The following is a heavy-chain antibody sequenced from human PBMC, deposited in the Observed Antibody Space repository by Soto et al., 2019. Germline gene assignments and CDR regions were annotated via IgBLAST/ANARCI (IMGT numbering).Heavy chain of an antibody. CDR1: GFTFSRYP. V-gene: IGHV3-30-3*01. CDR2: ITYDGNNK. J-gene: IGHJ4*02. CDR3: AKGVGSYYFDY. D-gene: IGHD1-26*01. Sequence: QVRLVESGGGVVQPGRSLRLSCAASGFTFSRYPMYWVRQAPGKGLEWVAVITYDGNNKYYADSVKGRFTISRDNAKNTLSLQMNNLRPEDTAVYYCAKGVGSYYFDYWGQGTLVTVSS.